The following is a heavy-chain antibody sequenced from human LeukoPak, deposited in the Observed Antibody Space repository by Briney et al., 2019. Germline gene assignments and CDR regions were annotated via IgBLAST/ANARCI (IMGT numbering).Heavy chain of an antibody. Sequence: PGGSLRLSCAASGFTVGTNYMSWVRQAPGKGLEWVSVISGGGETHYADSVKGRFTISRDNSKNTLYLQMNSLRAEDTAVYYCAFTFGGLIVMETWGQGTLVTVSS. CDR1: GFTVGTNY. CDR3: AFTFGGLIVMET. J-gene: IGHJ4*02. V-gene: IGHV3-53*01. D-gene: IGHD3-16*02. CDR2: ISGGGET.